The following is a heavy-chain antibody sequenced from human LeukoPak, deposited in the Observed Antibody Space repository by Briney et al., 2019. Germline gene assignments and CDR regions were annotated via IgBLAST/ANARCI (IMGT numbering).Heavy chain of an antibody. J-gene: IGHJ4*02. CDR2: IYHSGST. V-gene: IGHV4-38-2*02. D-gene: IGHD3-10*01. Sequence: SETLSLTCTVSGYSISSGYYWGWIRQPPGKGLEWIGSIYHSGSTYYNPSPKSRVTISVDTSKNQFSLKLSSVTAADTAVYYCARVGPWAMVRGARFDYWGQGTLVTVSS. CDR3: ARVGPWAMVRGARFDY. CDR1: GYSISSGYY.